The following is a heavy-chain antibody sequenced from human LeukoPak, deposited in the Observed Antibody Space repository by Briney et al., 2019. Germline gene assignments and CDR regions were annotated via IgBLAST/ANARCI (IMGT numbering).Heavy chain of an antibody. CDR1: GYTFTGYY. J-gene: IGHJ4*02. CDR3: ARDLTMVRGVTHLVDY. D-gene: IGHD3-10*01. V-gene: IGHV1-2*02. Sequence: ASVKVSCKASGYTFTGYYMHWVRQAPGQGLEWMGWINPNSGGTNYAQKFQGRVTMTRDTSISTACMELSRLRSDDTAVYYCARDLTMVRGVTHLVDYWGQGTLVTVSS. CDR2: INPNSGGT.